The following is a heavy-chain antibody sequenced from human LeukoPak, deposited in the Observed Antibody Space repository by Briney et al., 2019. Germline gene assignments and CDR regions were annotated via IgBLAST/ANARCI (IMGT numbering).Heavy chain of an antibody. CDR1: GFTFSSYW. D-gene: IGHD2-2*01. CDR3: AKDWISGDIVVVPAATGGY. CDR2: ISYDGSNK. J-gene: IGHJ4*02. Sequence: GGSLRLSCAASGFTFSSYWMHWVRQAPGKGLEWVAVISYDGSNKYYADSVKGRFTLSRDNSKNTLYLQMNSLRVEDTAVYYCAKDWISGDIVVVPAATGGYWGQETLVTVSS. V-gene: IGHV3-30*18.